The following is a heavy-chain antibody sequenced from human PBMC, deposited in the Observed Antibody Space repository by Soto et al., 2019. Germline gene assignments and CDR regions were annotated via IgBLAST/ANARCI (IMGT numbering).Heavy chain of an antibody. CDR1: GGSISSGDYY. CDR3: ARSLVVYYDSSGYYSYYYYGMDV. D-gene: IGHD3-22*01. Sequence: PSETLSLTCTVSGGSISSGDYYWSWIRQPPGKGLEWIGYIYYSGSTYYKPSLKSRVTISVDTSKNQFSLKLNSVTAADTAVYFCARSLVVYYDSSGYYSYYYYGMDVWGQGTTVTVSS. CDR2: IYYSGST. V-gene: IGHV4-30-4*01. J-gene: IGHJ6*02.